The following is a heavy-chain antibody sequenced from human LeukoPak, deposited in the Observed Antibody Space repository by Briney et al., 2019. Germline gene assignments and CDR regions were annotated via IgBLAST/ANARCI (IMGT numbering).Heavy chain of an antibody. CDR2: INHSGST. Sequence: KPSETLSLTCAVSGGSISSSNWWSWVRQPPGKGLEWIGEINHSGSTNYNPSLKSRVTISVDTSKNQFSLKLSSVTAADTAVYYCARSRYCSSTSCYDRSEYFQHWGQGTLVTVSS. J-gene: IGHJ1*01. D-gene: IGHD2-2*01. CDR1: GGSISSSNW. CDR3: ARSRYCSSTSCYDRSEYFQH. V-gene: IGHV4-4*02.